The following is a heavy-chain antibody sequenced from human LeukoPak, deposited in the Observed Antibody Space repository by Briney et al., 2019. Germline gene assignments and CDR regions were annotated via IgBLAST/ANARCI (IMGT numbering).Heavy chain of an antibody. Sequence: SETMSLTCTVSGGSISSTSYYWGWIRQPPGKGLEWIGSMHYSGTTYYNPSLKSRVTISIDTSKNQFSLRLRSVTAADTAVYYCARAGIILNYDFWSGLGGDYMDVWGKGTTVTVSS. CDR2: MHYSGTT. V-gene: IGHV4-39*07. J-gene: IGHJ6*03. D-gene: IGHD3-3*01. CDR1: GGSISSTSYY. CDR3: ARAGIILNYDFWSGLGGDYMDV.